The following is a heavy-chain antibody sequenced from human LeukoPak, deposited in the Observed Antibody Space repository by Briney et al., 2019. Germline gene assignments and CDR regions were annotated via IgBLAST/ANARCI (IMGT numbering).Heavy chain of an antibody. J-gene: IGHJ3*02. D-gene: IGHD3-22*01. CDR2: IYYSGST. V-gene: IGHV4-39*01. CDR3: ARLYYYDSSGYSASDI. CDR1: GGSISSSSYY. Sequence: SETLSLTCTVSGGSISSSSYYWGWIRQPPGKGLEWIGSIYYSGSTYYNPSLKSRVTISVDTSRNQFSLKLSSVTAADTAVYYSARLYYYDSSGYSASDIWGQGTMVTVSS.